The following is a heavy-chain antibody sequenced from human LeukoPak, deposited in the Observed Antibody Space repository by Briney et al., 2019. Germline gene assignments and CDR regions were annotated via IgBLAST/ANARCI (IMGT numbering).Heavy chain of an antibody. V-gene: IGHV5-10-1*01. J-gene: IGHJ4*02. Sequence: GESLKISCKGSGYSFTSYWISWVRQMPGKGLEWMGRIDPSDSYTNYSPSFQGHVTISADKSISTAYLQWSSLKASDTAMYYCARLTYYYDSSGYYPDYWGQGTLVTVSS. CDR3: ARLTYYYDSSGYYPDY. CDR2: IDPSDSYT. D-gene: IGHD3-22*01. CDR1: GYSFTSYW.